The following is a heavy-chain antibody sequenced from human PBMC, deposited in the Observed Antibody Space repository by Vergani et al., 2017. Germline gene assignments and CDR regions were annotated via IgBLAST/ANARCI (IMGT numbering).Heavy chain of an antibody. CDR3: ARSTGTTRIFFWFDP. CDR2: IIPIFGTA. J-gene: IGHJ5*02. Sequence: QVQLVQSGAEVKTPGSSVKVSCKASGGTFNSYAISWVRQAPGQWLEWRGGIIPIFGTANYATKFQGRVTITADESTSTAYMELSSLRSEDTAVYYCARSTGTTRIFFWFDPWGQGTLVTVSS. D-gene: IGHD2/OR15-2a*01. CDR1: GGTFNSYA. V-gene: IGHV1-69*01.